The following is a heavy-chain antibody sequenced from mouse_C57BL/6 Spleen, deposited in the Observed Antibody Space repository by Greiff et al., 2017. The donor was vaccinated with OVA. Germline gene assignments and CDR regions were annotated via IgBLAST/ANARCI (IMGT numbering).Heavy chain of an antibody. V-gene: IGHV14-2*01. D-gene: IGHD1-1*01. CDR1: GFNIKDYY. Sequence: VQLQQSGAELVKPGASVKLSCTASGFNIKDYYMHWVKQRTEPGLEWIGRIDPEDGETKYAPKFQGKATITADTSSNTASLQLSSLTSVDTAVYYCARRGDGSRAWFAYWGQGTLVTVSA. CDR2: IDPEDGET. J-gene: IGHJ3*01. CDR3: ARRGDGSRAWFAY.